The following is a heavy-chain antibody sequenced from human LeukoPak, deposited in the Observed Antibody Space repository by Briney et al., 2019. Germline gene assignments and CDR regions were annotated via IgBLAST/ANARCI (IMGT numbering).Heavy chain of an antibody. CDR2: ISGSGGST. V-gene: IGHV3-23*01. Sequence: GGSLRLSCAASGFTFSNFAMHWVRQAPGKGLEWVSAISGSGGSTYYADSVKGRFTISRDNSKNTLYLQMNSLRAEDTAVYYCASYYGRNYYYYYGMDVWGQGTTVTVSS. D-gene: IGHD3-10*01. CDR3: ASYYGRNYYYYYGMDV. J-gene: IGHJ6*02. CDR1: GFTFSNFA.